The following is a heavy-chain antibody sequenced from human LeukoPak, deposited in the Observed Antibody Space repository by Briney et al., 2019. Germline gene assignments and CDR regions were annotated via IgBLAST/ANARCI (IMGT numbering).Heavy chain of an antibody. D-gene: IGHD3-10*01. CDR2: INHSGSS. CDR1: GGSFSGYY. Sequence: SQTLSLTCAVYGGSFSGYYWTWIRQPPGKGLEWIGEINHSGSSNYNPSPKSRVTISVDTSKNQFSLKLSSVTAADTAVYYCARSYNRVVLLYYWGQGTLVTVSS. CDR3: ARSYNRVVLLYY. J-gene: IGHJ4*02. V-gene: IGHV4-34*01.